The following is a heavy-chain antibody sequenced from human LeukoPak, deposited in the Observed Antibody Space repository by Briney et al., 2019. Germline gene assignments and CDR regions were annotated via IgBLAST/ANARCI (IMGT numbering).Heavy chain of an antibody. J-gene: IGHJ4*02. CDR3: ARDEYYGSAYGY. Sequence: SVKLSCKGSGGTFSSYAISWVRQAPGQGLEWMGGIIPIFGTANYAQKFQGRVTITADEDTSTAYMELSSLRSEDTAVYFCARDEYYGSAYGYWGQGTLVTVSS. V-gene: IGHV1-69*01. CDR2: IIPIFGTA. D-gene: IGHD3-10*01. CDR1: GGTFSSYA.